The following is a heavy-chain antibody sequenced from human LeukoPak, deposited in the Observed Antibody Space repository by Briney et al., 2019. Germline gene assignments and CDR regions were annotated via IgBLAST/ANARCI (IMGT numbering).Heavy chain of an antibody. D-gene: IGHD6-19*01. CDR3: AKTTTGYSSGRFPGWPVDY. J-gene: IGHJ4*02. Sequence: GGSLRLSCAASGFTFSTNSMNWVRQAPGKGLEWVSGIFGSGGSTHYADSVKGRFTISRDNSKNTVYLQMNSLRAEDTAVYYCAKTTTGYSSGRFPGWPVDYWGQGTLVTVSS. V-gene: IGHV3-23*01. CDR2: IFGSGGST. CDR1: GFTFSTNS.